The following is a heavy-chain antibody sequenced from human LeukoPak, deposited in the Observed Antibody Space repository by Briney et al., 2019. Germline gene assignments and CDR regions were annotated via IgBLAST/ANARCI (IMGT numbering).Heavy chain of an antibody. J-gene: IGHJ6*03. D-gene: IGHD3-10*01. CDR2: IRSEAHGGTT. CDR1: GITFGDFA. Sequence: GGSLRLSRIASGITFGDFAMSWVRQAPGKGLEWVGFIRSEAHGGTTEYAASVKGRFTISRDDSKSIAYLQMNSLKTEDTAVYYCTRAEYYYGSGSYYRGYMDVWGKGTTVTVSS. CDR3: TRAEYYYGSGSYYRGYMDV. V-gene: IGHV3-49*04.